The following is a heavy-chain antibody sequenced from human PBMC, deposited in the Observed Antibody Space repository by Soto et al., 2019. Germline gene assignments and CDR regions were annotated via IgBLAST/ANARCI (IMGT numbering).Heavy chain of an antibody. D-gene: IGHD3-10*01. CDR1: GYTFTGYY. Sequence: ASVKVSCKASGYTFTGYYMHWVRQAPGQGFEWMGWINPNSGGTNYAQKFQGWVTMTRDTSISTAYMELSRLRSDDTAVYYCARGELLSPFYYYYGMDVWGQGTTVTVSS. J-gene: IGHJ6*02. CDR3: ARGELLSPFYYYYGMDV. V-gene: IGHV1-2*04. CDR2: INPNSGGT.